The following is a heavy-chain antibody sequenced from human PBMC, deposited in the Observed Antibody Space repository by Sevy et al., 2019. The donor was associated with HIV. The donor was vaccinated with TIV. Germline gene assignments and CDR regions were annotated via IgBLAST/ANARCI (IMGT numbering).Heavy chain of an antibody. CDR3: ARAVYYYYDSSGYFDY. CDR2: IWYDGSNK. D-gene: IGHD3-22*01. CDR1: GFTFSSYG. Sequence: GGSLRLSCAASGFTFSSYGMHWVRQAPGKGLEWVAVIWYDGSNKYYADYVKGRFTISRDNSKNTLYLKMNSLRAEDTAVYYCARAVYYYYDSSGYFDYWGQGTLVTVSS. J-gene: IGHJ4*02. V-gene: IGHV3-33*01.